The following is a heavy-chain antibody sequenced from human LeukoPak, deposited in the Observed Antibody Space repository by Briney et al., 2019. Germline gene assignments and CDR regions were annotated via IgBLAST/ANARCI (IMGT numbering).Heavy chain of an antibody. Sequence: ASVKVSCKASGYTFTNYGISWVRQAPGQGLEWMGWISAYNGNTNYAQKLQGRVTMTTGTSTSTAYMDLRSLRSDDTAVYYCARAGCRDSSWCPDYWGQGTLVTVSS. J-gene: IGHJ4*02. CDR2: ISAYNGNT. V-gene: IGHV1-18*01. D-gene: IGHD6-13*01. CDR3: ARAGCRDSSWCPDY. CDR1: GYTFTNYG.